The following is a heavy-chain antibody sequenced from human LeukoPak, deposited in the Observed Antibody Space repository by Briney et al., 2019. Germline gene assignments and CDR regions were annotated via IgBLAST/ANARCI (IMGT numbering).Heavy chain of an antibody. V-gene: IGHV3-23*01. D-gene: IGHD3-22*01. Sequence: GGSLRLSCAASGFTISSYGMTWVRQAPGKGLEWVSDISYSGDNTYYAASVKGRFTTSRDNSRNTLFLQMNTLRAEDTAVYYCATFYYDGSGYYPSYGYWGQGTLVTVSS. CDR2: ISYSGDNT. J-gene: IGHJ4*02. CDR1: GFTISSYG. CDR3: ATFYYDGSGYYPSYGY.